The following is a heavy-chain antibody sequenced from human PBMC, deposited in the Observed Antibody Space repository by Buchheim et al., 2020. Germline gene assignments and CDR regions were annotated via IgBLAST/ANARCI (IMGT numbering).Heavy chain of an antibody. J-gene: IGHJ6*02. CDR1: GFTFSSYG. D-gene: IGHD3-22*01. V-gene: IGHV3-30*03. CDR2: ISYDGSNK. CDR3: IRGGYYSKYYYYGMDV. Sequence: VQVVESGGGLVQPGGSLRLSCAASGFTFSSYGMHWVRQAPGKGLEWVAVISYDGSNKYYADSVKGRFTISRDNSKNTLYLQMNSLRAEDTAVYYCIRGGYYSKYYYYGMDVWGQGTT.